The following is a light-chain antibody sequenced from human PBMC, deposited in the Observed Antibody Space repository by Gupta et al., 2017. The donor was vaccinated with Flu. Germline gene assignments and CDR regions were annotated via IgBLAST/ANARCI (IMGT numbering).Light chain of an antibody. CDR1: SSNIGNNY. J-gene: IGLJ2*01. V-gene: IGLV1-51*01. Sequence: KVTNTCSVSSSNIGNNYITWHHQRAATSPKLLIYDNTKRPSVNLQRFSGSKSGTSSTLVITGRQTGDDADYYCATIDSSVCVVVFGGGTKLTVL. CDR2: DNT. CDR3: ATIDSSVCVVV.